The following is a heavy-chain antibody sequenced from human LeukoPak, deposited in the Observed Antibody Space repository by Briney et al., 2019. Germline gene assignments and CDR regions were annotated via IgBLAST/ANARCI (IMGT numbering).Heavy chain of an antibody. CDR1: GGSISSGSYY. CDR2: IYTSGST. CDR3: ARDLFP. J-gene: IGHJ5*02. V-gene: IGHV4-61*02. D-gene: IGHD2-21*01. Sequence: PSETLSLTCTVSGGSISSGSYYWSWIRQPAGKGLEWIGRIYTSGSTNYNPSLKSRVTISVDTSKNQFSLKLSSVTAADTAVYYCARDLFPWGQGTLVTVSS.